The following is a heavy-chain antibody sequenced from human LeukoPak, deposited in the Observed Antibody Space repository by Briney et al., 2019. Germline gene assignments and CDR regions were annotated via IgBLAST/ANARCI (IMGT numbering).Heavy chain of an antibody. CDR3: ARGTIAVAGHFDY. Sequence: SETLSLTCTVSGGSISSGGYYWSWTRQPPGKGLEWIGYIYHSGSTYYNPSLKSRVTISVDRSKNQFSLKLSSVTAADTAVYYCARGTIAVAGHFDYWGQGTLVTVSS. D-gene: IGHD6-19*01. CDR2: IYHSGST. J-gene: IGHJ4*02. V-gene: IGHV4-30-2*01. CDR1: GGSISSGGYY.